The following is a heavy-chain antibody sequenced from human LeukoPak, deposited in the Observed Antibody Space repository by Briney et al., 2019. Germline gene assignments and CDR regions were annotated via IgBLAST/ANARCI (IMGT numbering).Heavy chain of an antibody. D-gene: IGHD3-10*01. Sequence: GGSLRLSCVASGLTFSSYGMNWVRQSPGKGLEWVSYISNTGSPIYYADSVKGRFTISRDNAKDSVYLQMNSLRVEDTAMYYCARGRGEHWGQGTLVTVSS. CDR1: GLTFSSYG. CDR3: ARGRGEH. CDR2: ISNTGSPI. J-gene: IGHJ1*01. V-gene: IGHV3-48*01.